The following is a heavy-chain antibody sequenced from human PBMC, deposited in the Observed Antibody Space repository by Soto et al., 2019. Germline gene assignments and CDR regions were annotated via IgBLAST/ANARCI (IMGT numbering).Heavy chain of an antibody. V-gene: IGHV3-21*01. CDR1: GFTFSSYS. D-gene: IGHD6-13*01. CDR3: ARDASGQDQLLKRLAAAGIYYPPYYFDY. CDR2: ISSSSSYI. Sequence: EVQLVESGGGLVKPGGSLRLSCAASGFTFSSYSMNWVRQAPGKGLEWVSSISSSSSYIYYADSVKGRFTISRDNAKNSLYLQMNSLRAEDTAVYYCARDASGQDQLLKRLAAAGIYYPPYYFDYWGQGTLVTVSS. J-gene: IGHJ4*02.